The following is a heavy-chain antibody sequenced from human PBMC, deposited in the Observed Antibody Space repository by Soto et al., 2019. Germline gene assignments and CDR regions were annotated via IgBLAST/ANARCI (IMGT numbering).Heavy chain of an antibody. CDR3: ARTYGSGSYYNPLSSDY. J-gene: IGHJ4*02. D-gene: IGHD3-10*01. CDR1: GYTFTSYG. CDR2: ISAYNGNT. V-gene: IGHV1-18*01. Sequence: ASVKVSCKASGYTFTSYGISWVRQAPGQGLEWMGWISAYNGNTNYAQKLQGRVTMTTDTSTSIAYMELRSLRSDDTAVYYCARTYGSGSYYNPLSSDYWGQGTLVTVSS.